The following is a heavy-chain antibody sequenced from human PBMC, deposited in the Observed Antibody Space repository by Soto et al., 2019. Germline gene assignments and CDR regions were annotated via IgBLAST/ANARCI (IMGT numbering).Heavy chain of an antibody. CDR1: GFTFSSYG. CDR2: ISYDGSNK. D-gene: IGHD3-10*01. J-gene: IGHJ6*02. Sequence: GGSLRLSCAASGFTFSSYGMHWVRQAPGKGLEWVAVISYDGSNKYYADSVKGRFTISRDNSKNTLYLQMNSLRAEDTAVYYCAKDRVTMVRGVINYYYYYGMDVWGQGTTVTVSS. CDR3: AKDRVTMVRGVINYYYYYGMDV. V-gene: IGHV3-30*18.